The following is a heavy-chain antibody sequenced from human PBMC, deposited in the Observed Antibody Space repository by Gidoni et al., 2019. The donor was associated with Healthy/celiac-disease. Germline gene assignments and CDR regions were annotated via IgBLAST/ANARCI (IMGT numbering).Heavy chain of an antibody. V-gene: IGHV4-59*01. CDR3: ARGYYDFWSGYHP. D-gene: IGHD3-3*01. Sequence: QVQLQESGPGMVKPSETLSLTCTVPVGSISSYYWSWIRQPPGQGLEWIGYIYYSGSTNYNPSLKSRVTISVDTAKNQFSLKLSSVTAADTAVYYCARGYYDFWSGYHPWGQGTLVTVSS. CDR2: IYYSGST. J-gene: IGHJ5*02. CDR1: VGSISSYY.